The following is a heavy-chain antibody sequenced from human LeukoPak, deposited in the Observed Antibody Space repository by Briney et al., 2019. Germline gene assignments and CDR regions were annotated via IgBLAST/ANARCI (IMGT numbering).Heavy chain of an antibody. D-gene: IGHD1-14*01. CDR3: ARQPGGYYYYGMDV. V-gene: IGHV4-59*08. Sequence: SETLSLTCTVSGGSMSPYHWSWIRQPPGKGLEWIGYIYYSGSTNYNPSLKSRVTISVDTSKNQFSLKLSSVTAADTAVYYCARQPGGYYYYGMDVWGQGTTVTVSS. CDR2: IYYSGST. J-gene: IGHJ6*02. CDR1: GGSMSPYH.